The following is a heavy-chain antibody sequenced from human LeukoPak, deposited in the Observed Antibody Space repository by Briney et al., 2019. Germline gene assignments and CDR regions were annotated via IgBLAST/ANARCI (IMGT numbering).Heavy chain of an antibody. CDR3: ARVPGGGDFYFDY. Sequence: GGSLRLSCAASRFTLSSYGMHWVRQAPGKGLEWVAFIRNDGSNKYYPDSVKGRFTISRDNSKNTLYLQMSSLRAEDTAVYYCARVPGGGDFYFDYWGQGTLVTVSS. D-gene: IGHD2-21*02. J-gene: IGHJ4*02. V-gene: IGHV3-30*02. CDR1: RFTLSSYG. CDR2: IRNDGSNK.